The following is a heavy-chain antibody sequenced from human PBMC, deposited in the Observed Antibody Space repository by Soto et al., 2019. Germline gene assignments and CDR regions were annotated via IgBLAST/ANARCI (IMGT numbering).Heavy chain of an antibody. CDR2: ISWNSGSI. CDR1: GFTFDDYA. V-gene: IGHV3-9*01. CDR3: AKRVTDAFDI. J-gene: IGHJ3*02. D-gene: IGHD2-21*02. Sequence: GGSLRLSCAASGFTFDDYAMHWVRQAPGKGLEWVSGISWNSGSIGYADSVKGRFTISRDNAKNSLYLQMNSLRAEDTALYYCAKRVTDAFDIWGQGTMVTVSS.